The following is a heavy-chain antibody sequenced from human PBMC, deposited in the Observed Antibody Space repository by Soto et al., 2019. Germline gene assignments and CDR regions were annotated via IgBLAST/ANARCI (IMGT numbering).Heavy chain of an antibody. CDR1: GGSLSPYY. J-gene: IGHJ3*01. V-gene: IGHV4-34*02. D-gene: IGHD3-9*01. Sequence: QVQLQQWGAGLLKPSGTLSRTCAVYGGSLSPYYWSWIRQSPEMGLEWIGEISHRGRTNYNPSLRSRLTISVDKSKNQFSLELTSVTAADTALYYCARNFDRVPLRAFDVWGQGAMVIVSS. CDR3: ARNFDRVPLRAFDV. CDR2: ISHRGRT.